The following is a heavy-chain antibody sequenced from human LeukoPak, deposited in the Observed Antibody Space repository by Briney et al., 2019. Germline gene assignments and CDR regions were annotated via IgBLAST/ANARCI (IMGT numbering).Heavy chain of an antibody. CDR1: GYTLTELS. Sequence: ASVKVSCKVSGYTLTELSMHWVRQAPGKGLEWMGGFDPEDGETIYAQKFQGRVTMTEDTSTDTAYMELSSLRSEDTAVYYCATRYYDSSGSLFDYWGQGTLVTVSS. J-gene: IGHJ4*02. D-gene: IGHD3-22*01. V-gene: IGHV1-24*01. CDR3: ATRYYDSSGSLFDY. CDR2: FDPEDGET.